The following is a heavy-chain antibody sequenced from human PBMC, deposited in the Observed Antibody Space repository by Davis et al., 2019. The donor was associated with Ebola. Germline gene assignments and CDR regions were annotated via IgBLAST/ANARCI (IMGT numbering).Heavy chain of an antibody. Sequence: GESLKISCAASGFSFSTYWMSWVRQAPGKGLEWVSAISGSGGSTYYADSVKGRFTISRDNSKNTLYLQMNSLRAEDTAVYYCAKDWSYSFDYWGQGTLVTVSS. V-gene: IGHV3-23*01. CDR1: GFSFSTYW. CDR3: AKDWSYSFDY. CDR2: ISGSGGST. J-gene: IGHJ4*02. D-gene: IGHD1-26*01.